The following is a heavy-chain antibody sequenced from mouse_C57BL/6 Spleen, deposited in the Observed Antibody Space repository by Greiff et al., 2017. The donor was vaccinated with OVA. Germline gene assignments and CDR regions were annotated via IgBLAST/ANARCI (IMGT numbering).Heavy chain of an antibody. CDR3: ASLLAYYYAMDY. J-gene: IGHJ4*01. D-gene: IGHD2-10*01. V-gene: IGHV3-6*01. Sequence: EVKLEESGPGLVKPSQSLSLTCSVTGYSITSGYYWNWIRQFPGNKLEWMGYISYDGSNNYNPSLKNRISITRDTSKNQFFLKLNSVTTEDTATYYCASLLAYYYAMDYWGQGTSVTVSS. CDR1: GYSITSGYY. CDR2: ISYDGSN.